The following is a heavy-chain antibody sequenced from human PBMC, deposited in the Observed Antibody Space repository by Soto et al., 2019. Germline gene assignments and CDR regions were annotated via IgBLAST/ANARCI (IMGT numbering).Heavy chain of an antibody. CDR2: IDWDDDK. J-gene: IGHJ4*02. CDR1: GFSLSTRGVS. D-gene: IGHD6-13*01. Sequence: SGPTLVNPTQTLTLTCTFSGFSLSTRGVSVGWIRQPPGEALEWLALIDWDDDKYYSTSLKTRLTISKDTSKNQVVLTMTNMDPVDTATYYCARIGPHSSSWYYFDYWGQGTLVTVSS. CDR3: ARIGPHSSSWYYFDY. V-gene: IGHV2-70*01.